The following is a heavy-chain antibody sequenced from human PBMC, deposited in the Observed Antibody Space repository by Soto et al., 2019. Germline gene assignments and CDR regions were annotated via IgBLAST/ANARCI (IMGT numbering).Heavy chain of an antibody. D-gene: IGHD5-12*01. Sequence: SETLSLTCTVSGGSISSGDYYWSWIRQPPGKGLEWIGYIYYSGSTYYNPSLKSRVTISVDTSKNQFSLKLSSVTAADTAVYYCARGIYSGYDYTWFDPWGQGTLVT. CDR3: ARGIYSGYDYTWFDP. V-gene: IGHV4-30-4*01. J-gene: IGHJ5*02. CDR2: IYYSGST. CDR1: GGSISSGDYY.